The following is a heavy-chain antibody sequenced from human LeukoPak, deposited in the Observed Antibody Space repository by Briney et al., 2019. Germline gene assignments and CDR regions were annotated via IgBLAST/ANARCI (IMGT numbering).Heavy chain of an antibody. CDR1: GFTFSDYY. CDR3: ARAQYSSGWYDH. Sequence: GGSLRLSCAASGFTFSDYYMNWVRQAPGKGLEWVSSISSSSSYIYYADSVKGRFTISRDNAKNSLYLQMNSLRAEDTAVYYCARAQYSSGWYDHWGQGTLVTVSS. V-gene: IGHV3-21*01. J-gene: IGHJ5*02. CDR2: ISSSSSYI. D-gene: IGHD6-19*01.